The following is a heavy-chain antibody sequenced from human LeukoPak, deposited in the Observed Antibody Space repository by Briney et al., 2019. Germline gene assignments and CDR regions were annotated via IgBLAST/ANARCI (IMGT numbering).Heavy chain of an antibody. CDR3: AKEGRSLQTY. J-gene: IGHJ4*02. CDR1: GFTFSSYA. V-gene: IGHV3-23*01. D-gene: IGHD5-24*01. CDR2: ISGSGSST. Sequence: PGGSLRLSCAASGFTFSSYAMTWVRQTPGKGLEWVYSISGSGSSTYYADSVKGRFTISRDSSKNTLYLQMNSLRVEDTAVYYCAKEGRSLQTYWGQGTLVTVSS.